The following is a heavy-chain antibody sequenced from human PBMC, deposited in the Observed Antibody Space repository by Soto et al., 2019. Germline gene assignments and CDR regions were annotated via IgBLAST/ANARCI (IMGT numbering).Heavy chain of an antibody. CDR1: GFTFSSYA. J-gene: IGHJ4*01. CDR2: ISGSGGST. CDR3: AKHVDRQGLHPLNY. D-gene: IGHD3-16*01. Sequence: GSLRLSCAASGFTFSSYAMSWVRQAPGKGLEWVSAISGSGGSTYYADSVKGRFTISRDNSKNTLYLQMNSLRAEDTAVYYCAKHVDRQGLHPLNYWGQGTLVTVSS. V-gene: IGHV3-23*01.